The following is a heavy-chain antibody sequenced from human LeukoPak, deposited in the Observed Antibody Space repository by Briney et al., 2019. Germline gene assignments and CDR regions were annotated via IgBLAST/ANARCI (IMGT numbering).Heavy chain of an antibody. CDR2: IYYSGST. J-gene: IGHJ2*01. V-gene: IGHV4-59*02. CDR1: GVSVSSYF. Sequence: KPSETLSLTCSVSGVSVSSYFWTWIRQPPGKGLEWIGYIYYSGSTNYNPPLKSRVTMSVDTSKSQFSLKLSSVTAADTAVYYCARVLNDWYFDLWGRGTLVIVSS. CDR3: ARVLNDWYFDL.